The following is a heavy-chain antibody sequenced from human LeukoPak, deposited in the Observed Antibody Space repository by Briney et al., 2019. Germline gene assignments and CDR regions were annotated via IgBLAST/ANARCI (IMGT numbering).Heavy chain of an antibody. CDR1: GGSISSSNW. J-gene: IGHJ6*02. Sequence: SETLSLTCAVSGGSISSSNWWIWVRQPPGKGLEWIGEISHSGSTNYNPSLKSRVTISVDKSKSQFSLKLSSVTAADTAVYYCARADGSGSHYFYYGMDVWGQGTTVTVSS. CDR2: ISHSGST. CDR3: ARADGSGSHYFYYGMDV. V-gene: IGHV4-4*02. D-gene: IGHD3-10*01.